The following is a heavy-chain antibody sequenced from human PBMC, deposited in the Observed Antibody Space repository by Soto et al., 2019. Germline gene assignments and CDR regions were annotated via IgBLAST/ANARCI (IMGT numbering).Heavy chain of an antibody. J-gene: IGHJ6*02. V-gene: IGHV2-26*02. D-gene: IGHD1-1*01. CDR2: IFSNDAK. CDR1: GFSLSNARVG. Sequence: QVTLKESGPVLVRPTETLTLTCTVSGFSLSNARVGVSWIRQPPGKALEWLAHIFSNDAKSYSTSLKSRLTISKDTSKSQVVLTMTNVDPVDTATYYCARTHLEPRKDFLYGMDVWGLGNTVTVSS. CDR3: ARTHLEPRKDFLYGMDV.